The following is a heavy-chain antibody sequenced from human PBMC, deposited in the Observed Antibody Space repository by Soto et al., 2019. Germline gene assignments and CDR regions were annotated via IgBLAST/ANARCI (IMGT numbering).Heavy chain of an antibody. CDR1: GFTFSSYG. Sequence: WGSLRLSCASSGFTFSSYGMHWVRQAPGKGLEWVAVISYDGSNKYYADSVKGRFTISRDNSKNTLYLQMNSLRAEDTAVYYSAKVGEWGVRGVINSYFDYWGQGTLVTVSS. J-gene: IGHJ4*02. V-gene: IGHV3-30*18. CDR3: AKVGEWGVRGVINSYFDY. D-gene: IGHD3-10*01. CDR2: ISYDGSNK.